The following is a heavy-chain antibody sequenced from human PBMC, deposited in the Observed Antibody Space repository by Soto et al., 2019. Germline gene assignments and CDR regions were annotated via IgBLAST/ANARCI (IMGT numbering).Heavy chain of an antibody. CDR3: ARLRDYYDSSGYYYGIFDY. V-gene: IGHV5-10-1*01. D-gene: IGHD3-22*01. Sequence: GESLKISCKGSGYSFTSYWISWVRQMPAKGLEWMGRIDPSDSYTNYSPSFQGHVTISADKSISTAYLQWSSLKASDTAMYYCARLRDYYDSSGYYYGIFDYWGQGTLVTVSS. J-gene: IGHJ4*02. CDR2: IDPSDSYT. CDR1: GYSFTSYW.